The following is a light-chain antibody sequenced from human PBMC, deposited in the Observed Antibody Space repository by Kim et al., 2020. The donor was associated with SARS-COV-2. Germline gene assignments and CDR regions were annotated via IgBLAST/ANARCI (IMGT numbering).Light chain of an antibody. CDR3: SSYTSNNTQV. CDR1: SSDVGTYKY. CDR2: DVS. V-gene: IGLV2-14*03. Sequence: QSALIQPASVSGSPGQSITITCTGTSSDVGTYKYVSWYQQHPGKAPKLMIYDVSDRPSGISNRFSGSKSGNTASLTISGLQAEDKADYYCSSYTSNNTQVFGGGTKLTVL. J-gene: IGLJ3*02.